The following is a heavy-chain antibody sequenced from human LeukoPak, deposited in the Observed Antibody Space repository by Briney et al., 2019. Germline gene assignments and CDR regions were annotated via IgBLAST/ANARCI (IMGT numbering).Heavy chain of an antibody. Sequence: GASVKVSCKASGYTFTSYGISWVRQAPGQGLEWMGWISAYNGNTNYAQKLQGRVTITTDTSTSKAYMELRSLRSDDTAVYYCAITTLGGEQQLVGDWGQGTLVTVSS. CDR2: ISAYNGNT. J-gene: IGHJ4*02. V-gene: IGHV1-18*01. CDR1: GYTFTSYG. D-gene: IGHD6-13*01. CDR3: AITTLGGEQQLVGD.